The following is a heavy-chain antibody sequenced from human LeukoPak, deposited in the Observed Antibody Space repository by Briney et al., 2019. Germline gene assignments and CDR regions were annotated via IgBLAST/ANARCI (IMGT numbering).Heavy chain of an antibody. CDR3: ARAYYDFWSGIED. CDR1: GGSISSGDYY. V-gene: IGHV4-30-4*01. D-gene: IGHD3-3*01. CDR2: IYYSGST. J-gene: IGHJ4*02. Sequence: SETLSLTCTVSGGSISSGDYYWSWIRQPPGTGLEWIGYIYYSGSTYYNPSLKSRVTISVDTSKNQFSLKLSSVTAADTAVYYCARAYYDFWSGIEDWGQGTLVTVSS.